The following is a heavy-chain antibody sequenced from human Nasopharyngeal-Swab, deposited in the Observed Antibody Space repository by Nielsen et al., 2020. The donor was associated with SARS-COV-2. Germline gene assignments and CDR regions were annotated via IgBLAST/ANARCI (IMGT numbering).Heavy chain of an antibody. V-gene: IGHV3-53*01. Sequence: VRQAPGKGLEWVSVIYSGGSTYYADSVKGRFTISRGNSKNTLYLQMNSLRAEDTAVYYCARDSVSGYGHGYWGQGTLVTVSS. CDR3: ARDSVSGYGHGY. J-gene: IGHJ4*02. CDR2: IYSGGST. D-gene: IGHD5-12*01.